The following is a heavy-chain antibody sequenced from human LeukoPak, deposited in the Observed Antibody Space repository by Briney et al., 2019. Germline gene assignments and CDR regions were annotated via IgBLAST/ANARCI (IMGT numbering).Heavy chain of an antibody. J-gene: IGHJ4*02. Sequence: SETLSLTCTVTGGSISGDDFYWGWIRQPPGKGLEWIATIFYIGSTYYNPSLKSRVSISVTSKNQFSLKLSSLTAADTAVYYCARQDYSTFQVDNWGQGTLVTVSS. CDR3: ARQDYSTFQVDN. D-gene: IGHD6-13*01. V-gene: IGHV4-39*01. CDR2: IFYIGST. CDR1: GGSISGDDFY.